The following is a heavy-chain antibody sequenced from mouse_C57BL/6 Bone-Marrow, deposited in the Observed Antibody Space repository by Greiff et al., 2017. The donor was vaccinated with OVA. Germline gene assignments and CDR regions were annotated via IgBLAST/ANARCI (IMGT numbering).Heavy chain of an antibody. CDR1: GFTFTDYY. J-gene: IGHJ2*01. CDR3: ARYRLGFDY. D-gene: IGHD3-3*01. V-gene: IGHV7-3*01. CDR2: IRNKANGYTT. Sequence: EVNLVESGGGLVQPGGSLSLSCAASGFTFTDYYMSWVRQPPGKALEWLGFIRNKANGYTTEYSASVKGRFTISRDNSQSILYLQMNALRAEDSATYYCARYRLGFDYWGQGTTLTVSS.